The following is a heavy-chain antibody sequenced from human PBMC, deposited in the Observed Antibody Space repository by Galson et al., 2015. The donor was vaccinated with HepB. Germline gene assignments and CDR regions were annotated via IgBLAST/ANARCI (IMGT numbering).Heavy chain of an antibody. CDR3: ARLLSCSGGSCYLEGDAFEI. CDR2: IYPGDSDT. D-gene: IGHD2-15*01. J-gene: IGHJ3*02. CDR1: GYSFTSYW. Sequence: QSGAEVKKPGESLKISCKGSGYSFTSYWIGWVRQMPGKGLEWMGIIYPGDSDTRYSPSFQGQVTISADKSISTAYLQWSSLKASDTAMYYCARLLSCSGGSCYLEGDAFEIWGQGTMVTVSS. V-gene: IGHV5-51*03.